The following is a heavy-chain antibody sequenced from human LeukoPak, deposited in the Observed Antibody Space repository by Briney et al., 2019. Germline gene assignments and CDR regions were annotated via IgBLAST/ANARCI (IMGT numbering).Heavy chain of an antibody. J-gene: IGHJ4*02. V-gene: IGHV3-7*01. D-gene: IGHD2-8*01. CDR2: IKQNGSEE. Sequence: GGSLRLSCAASGFTFSDYWMSWVRQAPGKGLEWVANIKQNGSEEVYVGSVKGRFTISRDNTKNSLYLQMNSLRVEDTAVYYCADPGVGFWGQGTLVTVSS. CDR1: GFTFSDYW. CDR3: ADPGVGF.